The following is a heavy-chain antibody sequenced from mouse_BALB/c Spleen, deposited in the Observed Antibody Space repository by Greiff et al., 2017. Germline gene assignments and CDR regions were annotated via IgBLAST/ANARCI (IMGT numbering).Heavy chain of an antibody. CDR3: TRGRYRGKGAMDY. CDR2: IYPGNSDT. CDR1: GYTFTSYW. J-gene: IGHJ4*01. D-gene: IGHD1-1*02. Sequence: VQLKQSGTVLARPGASVKMSCKASGYTFTSYWMHWVKQRPGQGLEWIVAIYPGNSDTSYNQKFKGKAKLTAVTSTSTAYMELSSLTNEDSAVYYCTRGRYRGKGAMDYWGQGTSVTVSS. V-gene: IGHV1-5*01.